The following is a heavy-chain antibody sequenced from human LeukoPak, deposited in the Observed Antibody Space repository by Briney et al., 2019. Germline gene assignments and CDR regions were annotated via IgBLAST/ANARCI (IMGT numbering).Heavy chain of an antibody. D-gene: IGHD3-10*01. CDR3: AKSRGGPTMVRVVTSATDVYGMDV. CDR1: GFTFDDYA. V-gene: IGHV3-43*02. Sequence: PGGSLRLSCGASGFTFDDYAMQWVRQAPGKGLEGVSLISGDGYSTYYADSVKGRFTISRDNSKNSLYLQMNSLRTEDTALYYCAKSRGGPTMVRVVTSATDVYGMDVWGQGTTVTVSS. J-gene: IGHJ6*02. CDR2: ISGDGYST.